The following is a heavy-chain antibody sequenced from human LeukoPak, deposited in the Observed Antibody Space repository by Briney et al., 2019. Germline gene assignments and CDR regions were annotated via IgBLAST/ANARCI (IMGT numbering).Heavy chain of an antibody. Sequence: GGSLRLSCAASGFTFSSYWMHWVRQAPGKGLEWVADIASDGSHTFYVESVKGRFTISRDNSKNTLYLQMNSLGPEDTAVYFCARERQDTVIHSGAFDIWGRGTMVTVSS. CDR3: ARERQDTVIHSGAFDI. D-gene: IGHD2-21*02. J-gene: IGHJ3*02. CDR2: IASDGSHT. CDR1: GFTFSSYW. V-gene: IGHV3-30-3*01.